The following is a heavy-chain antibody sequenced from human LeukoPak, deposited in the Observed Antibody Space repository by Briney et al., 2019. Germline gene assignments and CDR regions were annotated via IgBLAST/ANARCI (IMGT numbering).Heavy chain of an antibody. Sequence: SETLSLTCTVSGGSISGYYWSWIRQPPGKGLEWIGEINHSGSTNYNPSLKSRVTISVDTSKNQFSLKLSSVTAADTAVYYCARAPYYYDSSGYYSFDYWGQGTLVTVSS. J-gene: IGHJ4*02. CDR3: ARAPYYYDSSGYYSFDY. V-gene: IGHV4-34*01. CDR1: GGSISGYY. CDR2: INHSGST. D-gene: IGHD3-22*01.